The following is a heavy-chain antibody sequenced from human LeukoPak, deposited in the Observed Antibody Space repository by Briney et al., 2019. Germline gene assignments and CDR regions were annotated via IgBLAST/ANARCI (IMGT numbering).Heavy chain of an antibody. D-gene: IGHD3-22*01. CDR2: ISPNSGGT. CDR1: AYTFTGYY. V-gene: IGHV1-2*02. Sequence: ASVKVSCKASAYTFTGYYMHWVRQAPGQGLEWMGWISPNSGGTNYAQKFQGRVTMSRDTSISTAYMELSRLRSDDTAVYYCARKKTFYLDSSGFFFRRLPSPGFDYGGREPW. CDR3: ARKKTFYLDSSGFFFRRLPSPGFDY. J-gene: IGHJ4*02.